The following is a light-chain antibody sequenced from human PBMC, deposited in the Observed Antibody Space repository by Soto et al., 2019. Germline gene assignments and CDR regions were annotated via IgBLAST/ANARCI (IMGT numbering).Light chain of an antibody. V-gene: IGKV3-20*01. CDR3: QQYGSSLSIT. Sequence: EIVLTQSPGTLSLSPGERATLSCRASQSVSSNYFAWYQQKPGQAPRLLIYGASSRATGMQDRFSGSGSGTDFTLTISRLEPEDFAVYYCQQYGSSLSITFGQGTRLEIK. CDR2: GAS. J-gene: IGKJ5*01. CDR1: QSVSSNY.